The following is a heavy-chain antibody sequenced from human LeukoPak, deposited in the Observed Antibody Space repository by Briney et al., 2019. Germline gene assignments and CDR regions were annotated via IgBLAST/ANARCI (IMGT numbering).Heavy chain of an antibody. D-gene: IGHD2-2*01. V-gene: IGHV1-69*05. CDR1: GYTFSSYA. J-gene: IGHJ6*03. Sequence: ASVKVSCKASGYTFSSYAISWVRQATGQGLEWMGGIIPIFGTANYAQKFQGRVAITTDESTSTAYMELSSLRSEDTAVDYCARGKDIVVVPAAKIVHRMGYYYMDVWGKGTTVTVSS. CDR2: IIPIFGTA. CDR3: ARGKDIVVVPAAKIVHRMGYYYMDV.